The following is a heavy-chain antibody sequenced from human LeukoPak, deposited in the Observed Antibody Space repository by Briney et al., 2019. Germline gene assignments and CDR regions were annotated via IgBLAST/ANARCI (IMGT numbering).Heavy chain of an antibody. D-gene: IGHD3-22*01. CDR3: ARDRSSGYFDS. J-gene: IGHJ4*02. V-gene: IGHV3-33*01. CDR1: GFTFTSYG. CDR2: IYYDGSHK. Sequence: PGGSLRLSCAASGFTFTSYGMHWVRQAPGQGLEWVAVIYYDGSHKYCADSVKGRFTISRDNSKNTLYLQMTSLRAEDTAVYNCARDRSSGYFDSWGQGTLVTVSS.